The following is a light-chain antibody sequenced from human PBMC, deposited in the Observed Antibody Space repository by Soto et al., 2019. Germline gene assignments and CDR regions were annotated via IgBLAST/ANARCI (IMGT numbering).Light chain of an antibody. V-gene: IGLV2-14*03. J-gene: IGLJ2*01. CDR1: STDGGDFNY. CDR3: SSYSSSTTHVV. CDR2: DVT. Sequence: QSALTQPASVAGSPGRSVTISCTGTSTDGGDFNYVSWYQHLPGRAPKLIIYDVTNRPSGISYRFSASKSGRMASLTISGLQAEDEADYYSSSYSSSTTHVVFGGGTKLTVL.